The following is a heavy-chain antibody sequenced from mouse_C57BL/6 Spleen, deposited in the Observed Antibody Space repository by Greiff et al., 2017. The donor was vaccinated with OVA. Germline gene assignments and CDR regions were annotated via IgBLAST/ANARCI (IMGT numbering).Heavy chain of an antibody. CDR3: ARKEVYYGSSYAMDY. CDR2: ISSGGSYT. CDR1: GFTFSSYG. D-gene: IGHD1-1*01. V-gene: IGHV5-6*01. Sequence: EVKLMESGGDLVKPGGSLKLSCAASGFTFSSYGMSWVRQTPDKRLEWVATISSGGSYTYYPDSVKGRFTISRDNAKNTLYLQMSSLKSEDTAMYYCARKEVYYGSSYAMDYWGQGTSVTVSS. J-gene: IGHJ4*01.